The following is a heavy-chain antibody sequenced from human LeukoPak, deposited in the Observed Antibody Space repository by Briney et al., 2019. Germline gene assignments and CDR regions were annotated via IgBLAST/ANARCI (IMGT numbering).Heavy chain of an antibody. V-gene: IGHV4-34*01. J-gene: IGHJ2*01. CDR3: ARGDGVRATLGTGSWFFDL. D-gene: IGHD1-1*01. CDR1: GGSFSGYY. Sequence: SETLSLTCGVYGGSFSGYYWIWIRQPPGKGLEWIGEFNHGGSSNYNPSLKSRVTMSVDTSKNQFSLKLNSATAADTAVYYCARGDGVRATLGTGSWFFDLWGRGTLVSVTS. CDR2: FNHGGSS.